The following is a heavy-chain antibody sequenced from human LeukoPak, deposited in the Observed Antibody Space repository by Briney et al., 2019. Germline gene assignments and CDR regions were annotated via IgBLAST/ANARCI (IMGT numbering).Heavy chain of an antibody. J-gene: IGHJ4*02. Sequence: GGSLRLSCAASGFTFSSYGMHWVRQAPGKGLEWVAVISYDGSNKYYADSVKGRFTISRDNSKSTLYLQMNSLRAGDTATFYCAKDNYYGSSAVIDYWGQGALVTVSS. CDR3: AKDNYYGSSAVIDY. CDR2: ISYDGSNK. V-gene: IGHV3-30*18. D-gene: IGHD3-22*01. CDR1: GFTFSSYG.